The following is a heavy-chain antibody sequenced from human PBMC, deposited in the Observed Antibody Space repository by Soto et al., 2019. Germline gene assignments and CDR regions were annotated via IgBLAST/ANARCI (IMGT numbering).Heavy chain of an antibody. CDR1: GFTFSSFG. Sequence: QVQLVESGGGVVQSGRSPRLSCAASGFTFSSFGMHWVRQAPGKGLEWVALIWHDGTFTHYADSVKGRFTISRDNSKITLYLQLNSLRADDTAVYYCARDRHFRGGPDDIWGQGTMVTVSS. CDR2: IWHDGTFT. J-gene: IGHJ3*02. V-gene: IGHV3-33*01. CDR3: ARDRHFRGGPDDI. D-gene: IGHD3-3*02.